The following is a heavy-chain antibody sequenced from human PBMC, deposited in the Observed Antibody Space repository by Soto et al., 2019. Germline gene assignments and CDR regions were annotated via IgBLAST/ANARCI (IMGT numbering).Heavy chain of an antibody. J-gene: IGHJ4*02. V-gene: IGHV4-38-2*01. Sequence: SETLSLTCAVSGYSISSGYYWGWIRQPPGKGLEWIGSIYHSGSTYYNPSLKSRVTISVDTSKNQFSLKLSSVTAADTAVYYCARGGVDCWSDEGATLFDYWGQGTLVTV. CDR1: GYSISSGYY. D-gene: IGHD3-3*01. CDR2: IYHSGST. CDR3: ARGGVDCWSDEGATLFDY.